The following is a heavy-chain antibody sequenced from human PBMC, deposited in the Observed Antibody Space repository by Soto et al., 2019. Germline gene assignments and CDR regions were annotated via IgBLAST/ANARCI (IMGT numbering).Heavy chain of an antibody. CDR1: GFTFSSYD. CDR3: ARSPPYSGYDYGDAFDI. V-gene: IGHV3-13*01. CDR2: IGTAGDT. Sequence: GGSLRLSCAASGFTFSSYDMHWVRQAPGKGLEWVSAIGTAGDTYYPGSVKGRFTISRENAKNSLYLQMNSLRAGDTAVYYCARSPPYSGYDYGDAFDIWGQGTMVTVSS. J-gene: IGHJ3*02. D-gene: IGHD5-12*01.